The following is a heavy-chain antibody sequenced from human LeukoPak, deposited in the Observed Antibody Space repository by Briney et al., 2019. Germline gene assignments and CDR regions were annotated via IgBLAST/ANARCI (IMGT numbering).Heavy chain of an antibody. CDR2: IYYSGST. CDR3: ARGESYADI. CDR1: GGSVSSGSYY. D-gene: IGHD1-26*01. Sequence: SSETLSLTCTVSGGSVSSGSYYWSWIRQPPGKGLEWIGYIYYSGSTNYNPSLKSRVTISVDTSKNQFSLKLSSVTAADTAVYYCARGESYADIWGQGTMVTVSS. J-gene: IGHJ3*02. V-gene: IGHV4-61*01.